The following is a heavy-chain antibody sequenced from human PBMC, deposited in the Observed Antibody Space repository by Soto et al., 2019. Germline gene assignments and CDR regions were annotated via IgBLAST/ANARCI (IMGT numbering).Heavy chain of an antibody. CDR3: AHRRTWYYYDSSAAFDI. CDR2: IYWDDDK. D-gene: IGHD3-22*01. V-gene: IGHV2-5*02. J-gene: IGHJ3*02. Sequence: QITLKESGPTLVKPTQTLTLTCTFSGFSLSTSGVGVGWIRQPPGKALEWLALIYWDDDKRYSPSLKGRLTITKDTSKNQVVLTMTNMDPVDTATYYCAHRRTWYYYDSSAAFDIWGQGTMVTVSS. CDR1: GFSLSTSGVG.